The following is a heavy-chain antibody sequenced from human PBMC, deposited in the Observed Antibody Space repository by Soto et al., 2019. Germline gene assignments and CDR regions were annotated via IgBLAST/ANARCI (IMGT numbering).Heavy chain of an antibody. CDR3: ARSLFLASTGIEPFDF. CDR1: GFTFSSYA. Sequence: EVQLLEPGGGLVQPGGSLVLSCAASGFTFSSYAMSWVRQAPGKGLEWVSSISGGGNDAYYADSVKGRFTISRDNSRNTLYLQMNSLRADDTAVHYCARSLFLASTGIEPFDFWGQGTLVTVSS. CDR2: ISGGGNDA. V-gene: IGHV3-23*01. D-gene: IGHD6-13*01. J-gene: IGHJ4*02.